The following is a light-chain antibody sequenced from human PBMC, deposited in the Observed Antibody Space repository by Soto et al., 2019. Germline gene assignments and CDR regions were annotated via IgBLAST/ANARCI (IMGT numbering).Light chain of an antibody. CDR1: QSVSSNY. CDR2: GIS. CDR3: QQYNNWWT. Sequence: DIVLTQSPGTLSLSPGERATLSCRASQSVSSNYFAWYQQKPGQAPRLLIYGISSRATGIPDRFSGSGSGTDFTLTISSLQSEDFAVYYCQQYNNWWTFGQGTKVDIK. V-gene: IGKV3-20*01. J-gene: IGKJ1*01.